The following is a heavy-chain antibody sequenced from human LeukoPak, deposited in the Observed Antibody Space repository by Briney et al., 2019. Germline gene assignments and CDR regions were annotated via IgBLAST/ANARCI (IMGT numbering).Heavy chain of an antibody. Sequence: GGSLRLSCAASGFTFSSYSMNWVRQAPGKGLEWVSYISSSSSTIYYADSVKGRFTISRDNAKNSLYLQMNSLRAEDTAVYYCARDRVVTAISARDYYYGMDVWGQGTTVTVSS. CDR2: ISSSSSTI. CDR3: ARDRVVTAISARDYYYGMDV. J-gene: IGHJ6*02. D-gene: IGHD2-21*02. V-gene: IGHV3-48*04. CDR1: GFTFSSYS.